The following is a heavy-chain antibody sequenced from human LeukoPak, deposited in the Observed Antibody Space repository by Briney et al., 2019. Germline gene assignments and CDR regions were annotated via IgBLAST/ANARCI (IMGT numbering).Heavy chain of an antibody. V-gene: IGHV4-61*02. J-gene: IGHJ4*02. D-gene: IGHD3/OR15-3a*01. CDR1: GGSISSGSYY. CDR3: ARSITIFGLVY. Sequence: SQTLSLTCTVSGGSISSGSYYWSWIRQPAGKGLEWIGRIYTSGSTNYNPSLKCRVTISVDTSKNQFSLKLSSVAAADTAVYYCARSITIFGLVYWGQGTLVTVSS. CDR2: IYTSGST.